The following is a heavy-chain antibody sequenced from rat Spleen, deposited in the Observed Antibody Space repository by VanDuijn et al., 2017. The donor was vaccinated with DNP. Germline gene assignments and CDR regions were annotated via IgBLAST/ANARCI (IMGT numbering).Heavy chain of an antibody. D-gene: IGHD1-2*01. CDR2: ITNTGGST. CDR1: GFTFSDYY. Sequence: EVQLVESDGGLVQPGRSLKLSCAVSGFTFSDYYMAWVRQAPGKGLEWVASITNTGGSTYYQDSVKGRFTISRDNAKSTLYLQMDSLRSEDTATYYCARGDYYSSWAFDYWGQGVMVTVSS. J-gene: IGHJ2*01. V-gene: IGHV5-25*01. CDR3: ARGDYYSSWAFDY.